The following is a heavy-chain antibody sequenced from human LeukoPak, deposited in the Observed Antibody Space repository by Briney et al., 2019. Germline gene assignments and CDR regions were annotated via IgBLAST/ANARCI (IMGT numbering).Heavy chain of an antibody. Sequence: GGSLRLSCVGSGFAFHNYAMHWVRRPPGKGLEWVSAINWNSDTKAYADSVRGRFTISRDRARNSLYLQMDSLRPEDTALYYCAKDTGGNGAYFYAMDVWGQGTSVTVSS. D-gene: IGHD4-23*01. V-gene: IGHV3-9*01. J-gene: IGHJ6*02. CDR1: GFAFHNYA. CDR2: INWNSDTK. CDR3: AKDTGGNGAYFYAMDV.